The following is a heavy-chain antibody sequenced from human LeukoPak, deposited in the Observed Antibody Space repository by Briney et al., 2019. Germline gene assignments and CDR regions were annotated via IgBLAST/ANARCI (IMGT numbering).Heavy chain of an antibody. CDR2: ISAYNGNT. D-gene: IGHD2-21*01. J-gene: IGHJ6*02. V-gene: IGHV1-18*01. CDR1: GYTFTSYG. CDR3: ARDLVKYYYYYGMDV. Sequence: ASVKVSCKASGYTFTSYGISWERQAPGQGLEWMGWISAYNGNTNYAQKLQGRVTMTTDTSTSTAYMELRSLRSDDTAVYYCARDLVKYYYYYGMDVWGQGTTVTVSS.